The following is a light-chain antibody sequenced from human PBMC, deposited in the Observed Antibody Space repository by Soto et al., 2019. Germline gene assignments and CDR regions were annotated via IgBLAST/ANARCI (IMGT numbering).Light chain of an antibody. J-gene: IGLJ7*01. CDR1: SSNIGNFY. CDR2: KNN. CDR3: AAWDDSLSGPGV. V-gene: IGLV1-47*01. Sequence: QSVLTQPPSASGTPGQRVTISCSGSSSNIGNFYVYWYQQLPRTAPKLLIYKNNQRPLGVPDRFSGSKSGTSASLAIIGLRSEDEDDYYYAAWDDSLSGPGVFGGGTQLTVL.